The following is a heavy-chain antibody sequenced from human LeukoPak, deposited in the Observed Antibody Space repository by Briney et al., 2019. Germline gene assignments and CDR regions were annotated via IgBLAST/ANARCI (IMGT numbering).Heavy chain of an antibody. CDR1: GFTFSSYE. D-gene: IGHD3-10*01. V-gene: IGHV3-48*03. CDR3: VRGRIPMVVMGEFDY. CDR2: ISSSGSTI. Sequence: PGGSLRLSCAASGFTFSSYEMNWVRQAPGKGLEWVSYISSSGSTIYYADSVKGRFTISRDNAKSSLYLQMNSLRAEDTAVYYCVRGRIPMVVMGEFDYWGQGTLVTVSS. J-gene: IGHJ4*02.